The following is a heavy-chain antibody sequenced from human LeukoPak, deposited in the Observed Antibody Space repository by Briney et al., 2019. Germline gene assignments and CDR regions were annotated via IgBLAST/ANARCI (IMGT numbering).Heavy chain of an antibody. Sequence: ASVKVSCKASGYTFTSYGISWVRQAPGQGLEWMGWISAYNGNTNYAQKLQGRVTMTTDTSTSTAYMELRSLRSDDTAVYYCARAANYYGSGSYFEPTNWFDPWGQGTLVTVSS. CDR1: GYTFTSYG. J-gene: IGHJ5*02. D-gene: IGHD3-10*01. CDR2: ISAYNGNT. CDR3: ARAANYYGSGSYFEPTNWFDP. V-gene: IGHV1-18*01.